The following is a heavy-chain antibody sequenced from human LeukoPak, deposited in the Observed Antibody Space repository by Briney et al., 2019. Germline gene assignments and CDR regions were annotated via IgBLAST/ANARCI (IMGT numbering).Heavy chain of an antibody. V-gene: IGHV4-39*01. CDR3: ARQPTTSGRPSNVEY. Sequence: SETLSLTCTVSGGSINTSSYYWGWIRQPPGKGLEWIGNIYYNGSPYYNPSLKSRVTISIDTSKNQFSLKLTSVTAADTAVYYCARQPTTSGRPSNVEYWGQGTLVTVSS. D-gene: IGHD3-10*01. CDR1: GGSINTSSYY. CDR2: IYYNGSP. J-gene: IGHJ4*02.